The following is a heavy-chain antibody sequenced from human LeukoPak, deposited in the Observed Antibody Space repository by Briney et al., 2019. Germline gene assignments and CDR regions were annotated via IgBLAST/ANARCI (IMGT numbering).Heavy chain of an antibody. CDR3: ARHQPFDP. CDR2: IYYSGST. V-gene: IGHV4-61*01. CDR1: GGSVSSSSYY. J-gene: IGHJ5*02. Sequence: PSETLSLTCTVSGGSVSSSSYYWSWIRQPPGKGLEWIGYIYYSGSTNYNPSLKSRVTISVDTSKNQFSLKLSSVTAADTAVYYCARHQPFDPWGQGTLVTVSS.